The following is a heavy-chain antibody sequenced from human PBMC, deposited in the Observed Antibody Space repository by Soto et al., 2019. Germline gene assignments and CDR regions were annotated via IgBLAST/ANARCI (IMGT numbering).Heavy chain of an antibody. CDR1: GASFTDGGFS. CDR2: ISHLEST. Sequence: SQTLSLSCSVSGASFTDGGFSWRWLRQSPGKGLEWIGFISHLESTYFHPSFKSRLTMSIDRTRNQFSIKLSSVTAADMAVYYCARGGGYDSFDYWGQGGLVT. CDR3: ARGGGYDSFDY. D-gene: IGHD5-12*01. V-gene: IGHV4-30-2*06. J-gene: IGHJ4*02.